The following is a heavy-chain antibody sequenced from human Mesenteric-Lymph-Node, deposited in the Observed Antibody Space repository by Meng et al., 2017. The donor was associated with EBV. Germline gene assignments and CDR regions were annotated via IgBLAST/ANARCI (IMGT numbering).Heavy chain of an antibody. V-gene: IGHV4-61*01. CDR1: GGSVISDTYY. CDR2: IYYTGST. Sequence: QVQLRGSGPGLLKPSETLSLTCSGSGGSVISDTYYWSWIRQPPGKGLEWIAFIYYTGSTSYNPSLKSRVTMSVDTSKNQFSPRLSSVTAADTAVYSCARGGYSGYDFDYWGQGTLVTVSS. J-gene: IGHJ4*02. CDR3: ARGGYSGYDFDY. D-gene: IGHD5-12*01.